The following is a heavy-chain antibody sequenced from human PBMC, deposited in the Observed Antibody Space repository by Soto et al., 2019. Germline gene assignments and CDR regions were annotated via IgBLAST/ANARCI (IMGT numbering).Heavy chain of an antibody. CDR2: ISYDGSNK. CDR3: ARDSYSSGWSPDY. J-gene: IGHJ4*02. Sequence: QVQLVESGGGVVQPGRSLRLSCAASGFTFSSYAMHWVRQAPGKGLEWVAVISYDGSNKYYADSVKGRFTISRDKSKNTLYLQMNSLRAEDTDVYYCARDSYSSGWSPDYWGQGTLVTVPS. V-gene: IGHV3-30-3*01. D-gene: IGHD6-19*01. CDR1: GFTFSSYA.